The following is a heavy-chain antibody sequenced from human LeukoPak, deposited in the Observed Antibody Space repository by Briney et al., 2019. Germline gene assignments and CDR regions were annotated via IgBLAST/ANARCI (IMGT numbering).Heavy chain of an antibody. D-gene: IGHD3-3*01. CDR2: IYYSGST. V-gene: IGHV4-59*01. Sequence: SETLSLTCTVSGGSISSYYWSWIRQPPGKGLEWIGYIYYSGSTNYNPSLKSRVTISVDTSKNQFSLKLSSVTAADTAVYYCARVPPTIFRVAAYYFDYWGQGTLVTVSS. CDR1: GGSISSYY. CDR3: ARVPPTIFRVAAYYFDY. J-gene: IGHJ4*02.